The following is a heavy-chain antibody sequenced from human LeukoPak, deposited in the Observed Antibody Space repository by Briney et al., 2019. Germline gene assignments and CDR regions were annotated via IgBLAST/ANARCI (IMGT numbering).Heavy chain of an antibody. CDR3: ARVEYSSSSVWGGPNPFDY. V-gene: IGHV1-8*03. CDR1: GYTFTTYD. D-gene: IGHD6-6*01. J-gene: IGHJ4*02. CDR2: MNPHSNTT. Sequence: GASVKVSCKASGYTFTTYDINWVRQATGQGLEWMGWMNPHSNTTGYAQRFQGRVTITADKSTSTAYMELSSLRSEDTAVYYCARVEYSSSSVWGGPNPFDYWGQGTLVTVSS.